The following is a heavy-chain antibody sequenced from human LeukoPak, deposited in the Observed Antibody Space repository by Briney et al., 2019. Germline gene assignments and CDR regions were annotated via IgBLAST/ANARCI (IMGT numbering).Heavy chain of an antibody. CDR2: IKSKTNGGTT. Sequence: GGSLRLSCAVSGFVFSDAWMSWVRQAPGKGLEWVGRIKSKTNGGTTDYAAPVKGRFSILRDDSKNTLFLQMYSLRTEDTGVYYCSTMSAIFGVVIPDYWGQGTLVSVSP. J-gene: IGHJ4*02. CDR3: STMSAIFGVVIPDY. V-gene: IGHV3-15*01. D-gene: IGHD3-3*01. CDR1: GFVFSDAW.